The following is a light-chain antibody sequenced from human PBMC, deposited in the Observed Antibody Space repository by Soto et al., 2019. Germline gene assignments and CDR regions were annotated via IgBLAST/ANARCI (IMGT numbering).Light chain of an antibody. CDR3: QQRSNWPAFT. CDR1: QSLNRN. J-gene: IGKJ3*01. CDR2: GAS. Sequence: EIVLTQSPATLSLSPGERATLSCRASQSLNRNLAWYQQKPGQAPRLLIYGASNRATGIPARFSGSGSGTDFTLTISSLEPEDCAVYYCQQRSNWPAFTFGPGTKVDIK. V-gene: IGKV3-11*01.